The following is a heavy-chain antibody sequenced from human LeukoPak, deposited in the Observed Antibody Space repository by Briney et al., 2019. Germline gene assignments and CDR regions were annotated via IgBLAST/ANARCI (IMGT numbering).Heavy chain of an antibody. CDR3: ARVLHLGGWFDP. D-gene: IGHD1-26*01. V-gene: IGHV1-69*13. CDR2: IIPIFGTA. Sequence: GASVKVSCKASGYTFTGYYIHWVRQAPGQGLEWMGGIIPIFGTANYAQKFQGRVTITADESTSTAYMELSSLRSEDTAVYYCARVLHLGGWFDPWGQGTLVTVSS. J-gene: IGHJ5*02. CDR1: GYTFTGYY.